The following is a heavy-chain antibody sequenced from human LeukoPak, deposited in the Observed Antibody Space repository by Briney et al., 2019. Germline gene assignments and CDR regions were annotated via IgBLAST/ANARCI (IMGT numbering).Heavy chain of an antibody. D-gene: IGHD4-17*01. CDR2: ISPSGGST. Sequence: ASVKVSCKASGYTFTSYYMHWVRQAPGQGLEWMGIISPSGGSTSYAQKFQGRVTMTRDTSTSTVYMELSSLRSEDTAVYYCARDREATVTPFDYWGQGTLVTVST. V-gene: IGHV1-46*01. CDR1: GYTFTSYY. CDR3: ARDREATVTPFDY. J-gene: IGHJ4*02.